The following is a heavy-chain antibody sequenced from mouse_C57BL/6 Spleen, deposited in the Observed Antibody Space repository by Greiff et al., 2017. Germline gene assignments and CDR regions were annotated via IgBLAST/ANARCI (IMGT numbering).Heavy chain of an antibody. J-gene: IGHJ4*01. CDR1: GFTFSNYW. D-gene: IGHD2-12*01. Sequence: EVKLMESGGGLVQPGGSMKLSCVASGFTFSNYWMNWVRQSPEKGLEWVAQIRLKSDNYATHYAESVKGRFTISRDDSKSSVYLQMNNLRAEDTGIYYCTLRRYYAMGYWCQGTSVTVSS. V-gene: IGHV6-3*01. CDR3: TLRRYYAMGY. CDR2: IRLKSDNYAT.